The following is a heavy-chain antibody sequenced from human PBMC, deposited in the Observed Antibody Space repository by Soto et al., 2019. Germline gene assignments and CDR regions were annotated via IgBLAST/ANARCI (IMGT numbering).Heavy chain of an antibody. CDR3: AKDRARYCGGGSCYSIFDY. V-gene: IGHV3-30*18. D-gene: IGHD2-15*01. Sequence: GGSLRLSCAASGFTFSSSGMHWVRKAQGKGLDWVAVISYDGSNKYYADSVKGRFTISRDNSKNTLYLQMNSLRAEDTAVYYCAKDRARYCGGGSCYSIFDYWGQGTLVTVSS. J-gene: IGHJ4*02. CDR1: GFTFSSSG. CDR2: ISYDGSNK.